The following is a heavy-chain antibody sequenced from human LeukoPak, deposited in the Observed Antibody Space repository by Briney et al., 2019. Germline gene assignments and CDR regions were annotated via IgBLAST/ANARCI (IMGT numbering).Heavy chain of an antibody. Sequence: SETLSLTCTVSGGSISSYYWSWIRQPPGKGLEWIAYISDIGSINYNPSLKSRVTISVDTSKNQFSLKLSSVTAADTAVYYCARHYSGYGDYGHLHGNWFDPWGQGTLVTVSS. D-gene: IGHD4-17*01. CDR1: GGSISSYY. CDR2: ISDIGSI. V-gene: IGHV4-59*08. CDR3: ARHYSGYGDYGHLHGNWFDP. J-gene: IGHJ5*02.